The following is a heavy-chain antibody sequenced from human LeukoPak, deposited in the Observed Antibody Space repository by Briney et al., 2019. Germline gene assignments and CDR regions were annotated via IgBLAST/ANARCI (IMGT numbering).Heavy chain of an antibody. CDR3: AKEAGQDYGALDAFDV. J-gene: IGHJ3*01. CDR1: GFTFSIYS. CDR2: IGGSSSSL. D-gene: IGHD4-17*01. V-gene: IGHV3-21*01. Sequence: GGSLRLSCAASGFTFSIYSMNWVRQAPGKGLEWVSSIGGSSSSLYYAESVKGRFTISRDNAKNSLYLQMNSLRAEDTAVYYCAKEAGQDYGALDAFDVWGQGTMVTVSS.